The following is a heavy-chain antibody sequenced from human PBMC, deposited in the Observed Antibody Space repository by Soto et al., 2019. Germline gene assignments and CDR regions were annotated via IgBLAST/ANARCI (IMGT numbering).Heavy chain of an antibody. CDR2: IYYSGST. CDR3: ARVSSYYDYYYHGMDV. V-gene: IGHV4-30-4*01. J-gene: IGHJ6*02. D-gene: IGHD1-26*01. Sequence: SETLSLTCAVSSGSISSCDYYWSWMRQPPGKGLEWIGYIYYSGSTYYNPSLKSRGTISVDTSKNQFSLKLSSVTAADTAVYYCARVSSYYDYYYHGMDVWGEGTTVTVSS. CDR1: SGSISSCDYY.